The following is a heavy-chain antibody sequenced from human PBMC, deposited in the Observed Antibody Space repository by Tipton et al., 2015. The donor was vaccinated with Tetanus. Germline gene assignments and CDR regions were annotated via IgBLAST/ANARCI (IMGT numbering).Heavy chain of an antibody. J-gene: IGHJ5*02. CDR2: VIYDGTS. Sequence: TLSLTCTVSGVSVRSYYWSWIRQSPDKGLEWLGDVIYDGTSYYNPSLNSRVKISLDTSMNQVSPTLTSVTAADTALYYCARGVPYSTTMGSDWFDPWGQGTLVTVSS. D-gene: IGHD2-2*01. V-gene: IGHV4-34*01. CDR1: GVSVRSYY. CDR3: ARGVPYSTTMGSDWFDP.